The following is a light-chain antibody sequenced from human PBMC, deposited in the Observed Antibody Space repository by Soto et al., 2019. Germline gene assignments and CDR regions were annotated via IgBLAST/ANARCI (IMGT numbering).Light chain of an antibody. J-gene: IGKJ1*01. CDR1: QNIHSN. V-gene: IGKV3-15*01. CDR3: LQYHNLWA. CDR2: RAS. Sequence: IVMTQSPATLSVSPGERATLSCRASQNIHSNVAWYQQRPGQAPRLLIYRASTRATGIPARFSGSGSGTEFTLTISSLQSEDFTVYSCLQYHNLWAFGQGTKVDTK.